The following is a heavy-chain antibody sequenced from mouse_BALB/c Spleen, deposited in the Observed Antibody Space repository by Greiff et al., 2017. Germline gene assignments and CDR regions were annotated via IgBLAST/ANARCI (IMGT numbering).Heavy chain of an antibody. Sequence: EVQLVESGGGLVQPGGSRKLSCAASGFTFSDYGMAWVRQAPGKGPEWVAFISNLAYSIYYADTVTGRFTISRENAKNTLYLEMSSLRSEDTAMYYCARSSTMITTGAMDYWGQGTSVTVSS. CDR3: ARSSTMITTGAMDY. V-gene: IGHV5-15*02. D-gene: IGHD2-4*01. CDR2: ISNLAYSI. J-gene: IGHJ4*01. CDR1: GFTFSDYG.